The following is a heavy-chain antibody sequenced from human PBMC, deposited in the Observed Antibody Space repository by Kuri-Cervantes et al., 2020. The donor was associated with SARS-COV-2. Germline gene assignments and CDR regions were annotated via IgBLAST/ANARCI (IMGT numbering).Heavy chain of an antibody. J-gene: IGHJ4*02. V-gene: IGHV3-23*01. CDR1: GFTFSSYA. CDR2: ISGSGGST. Sequence: LSLTCAASGFTFSSYAMSWVRQAPGKGLEWVSAISGSGGSTYYADSVKGRFTISRDNSKNTLYLQMNSLRAEDTAVYYCARDTCGGDCYHGSLLDYWGQGTLVTVSS. D-gene: IGHD2-21*01. CDR3: ARDTCGGDCYHGSLLDY.